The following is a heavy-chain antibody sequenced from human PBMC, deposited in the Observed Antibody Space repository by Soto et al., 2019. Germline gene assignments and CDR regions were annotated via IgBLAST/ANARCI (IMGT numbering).Heavy chain of an antibody. V-gene: IGHV4-39*01. CDR3: ARHGEFGSGSYSFDY. CDR2: IYYSGST. J-gene: IGHJ4*02. Sequence: SETLSLTCTVSGGSISSSSYYWGWIRQPPGKGLEWIGSIYYSGSTYYNPSLKSRVTISVDTSKNQFSLKLSSVTAADTAVYYCARHGEFGSGSYSFDYWGQGTLVTVSS. CDR1: GGSISSSSYY. D-gene: IGHD3-10*01.